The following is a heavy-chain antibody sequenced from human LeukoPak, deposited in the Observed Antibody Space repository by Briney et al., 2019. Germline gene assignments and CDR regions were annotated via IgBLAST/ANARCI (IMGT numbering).Heavy chain of an antibody. V-gene: IGHV4-4*02. D-gene: IGHD2-2*02. Sequence: SETLSLTCAVSGGSINSGNWWSWVRQPPGKGREWRGEIYHSGSTNYIPSLKSRVTISVDEFKNQFSLNLTSVTAADTAVYHCASAPILRGEGGEHYNYGMDVWGQGPTVPVSS. CDR2: IYHSGST. J-gene: IGHJ6*02. CDR3: ASAPILRGEGGEHYNYGMDV. CDR1: GGSINSGNW.